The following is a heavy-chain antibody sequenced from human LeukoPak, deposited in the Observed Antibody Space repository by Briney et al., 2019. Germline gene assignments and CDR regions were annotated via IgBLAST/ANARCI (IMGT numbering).Heavy chain of an antibody. D-gene: IGHD3-10*01. V-gene: IGHV3-23*01. CDR3: AKAFSIWFGEFYASDY. J-gene: IGHJ4*02. CDR2: ISGSGGST. Sequence: PGGSLRLSCAASGFTFSSYSMNWVRQAPGKGLEWVSAISGSGGSTYYADSVKGRFTISRDNSKNTLYLQMNSLRAEDTAVYYCAKAFSIWFGEFYASDYWGQGTLVTVSS. CDR1: GFTFSSYS.